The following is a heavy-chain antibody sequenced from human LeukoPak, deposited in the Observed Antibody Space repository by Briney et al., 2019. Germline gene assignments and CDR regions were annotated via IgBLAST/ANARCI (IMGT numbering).Heavy chain of an antibody. D-gene: IGHD3-10*01. CDR2: ISNGSSYI. V-gene: IGHV3-21*01. CDR1: GFTFSRYS. CDR3: VSSHHGSGTYRPFDY. Sequence: GSLRLSCAGSGFTFSRYSMNWVRQAPGKGLEWVSSISNGSSYIYYADSVQGRFTISRDNGKNSLYLQMNSLRADDTAVYYCVSSHHGSGTYRPFDYWGQGTLVTVSS. J-gene: IGHJ4*02.